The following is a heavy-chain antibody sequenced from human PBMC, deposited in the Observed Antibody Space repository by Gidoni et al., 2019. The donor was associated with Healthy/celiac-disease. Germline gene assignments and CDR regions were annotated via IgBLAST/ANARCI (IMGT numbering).Heavy chain of an antibody. V-gene: IGHV3-11*01. Sequence: QVQLVESGGGLVKPGGSLRLSCAASGFTFSDYYMGWIRQAPGKGLEWVSNISSSGSTIYYADSVKGRFTISRDNAKNSLYLQMNSLRAEDTAVYYCSREDTSQGYSTPGWFDPWGQGTLVTVSS. J-gene: IGHJ5*02. CDR1: GFTFSDYY. CDR3: SREDTSQGYSTPGWFDP. CDR2: ISSSGSTI. D-gene: IGHD6-13*01.